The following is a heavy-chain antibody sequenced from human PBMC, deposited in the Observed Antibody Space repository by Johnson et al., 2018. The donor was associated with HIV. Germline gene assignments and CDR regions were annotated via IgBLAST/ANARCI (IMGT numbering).Heavy chain of an antibody. V-gene: IGHV3-30-3*01. CDR3: ARRSGYAFDI. CDR1: GFTFSSYA. D-gene: IGHD1-1*01. CDR2: ISYDGSNK. J-gene: IGHJ3*02. Sequence: QVQLVESGGGVVQPGRSLRLSCAASGFTFSSYAMHWVRQAPGKGLEWVAVISYDGSNKYYADSVKGRFTISRDNSKNTLYLQMNSRGVEDTAVYYCARRSGYAFDIWGQGTMVTVSS.